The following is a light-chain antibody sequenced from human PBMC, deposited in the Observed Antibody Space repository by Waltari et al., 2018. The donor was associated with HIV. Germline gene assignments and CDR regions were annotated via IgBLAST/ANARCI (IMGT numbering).Light chain of an antibody. CDR1: STNIGAGYD. J-gene: IGLJ2*01. CDR3: QSYDSALSGSV. V-gene: IGLV1-40*01. Sequence: QSVLTQPPSVSGAPGPRVTIPCTGSSTNIGAGYDLHWYQQLPGTAPKLVIYANDNRPSGVPDRFSGSKSGTSASLAITGLQAEDDADYYCQSYDSALSGSVFGGGTKLTVL. CDR2: AND.